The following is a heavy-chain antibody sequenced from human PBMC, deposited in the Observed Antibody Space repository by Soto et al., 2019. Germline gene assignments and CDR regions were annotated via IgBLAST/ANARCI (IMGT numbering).Heavy chain of an antibody. J-gene: IGHJ3*02. D-gene: IGHD3-22*01. CDR3: AMTGLYDTGTNDYHSDALDI. V-gene: IGHV3-23*01. CDR2: SNGSGGRV. Sequence: PGGSLRLSCAASGFSFGTYVMNWVRQAPGKGLEWVSGSNGSGGRVYSADSVQGRFTISRDNSRNTLYLQMNSLRAEDTAIYYCAMTGLYDTGTNDYHSDALDIWGQGTQVTVSS. CDR1: GFSFGTYV.